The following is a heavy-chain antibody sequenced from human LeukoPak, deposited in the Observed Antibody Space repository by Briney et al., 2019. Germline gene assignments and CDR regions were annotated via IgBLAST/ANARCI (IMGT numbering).Heavy chain of an antibody. V-gene: IGHV4-34*01. CDR1: GGSFSGYY. CDR3: ARRSGVTTYDY. Sequence: SETLSLTCAVYGGSFSGYYWSWIRQPPGKGLEWIGEINHSGSTNYNPSLKSRVTISVDTSKNQFSLKLSSVTAADTAVYYCARRSGVTTYDYWGQGTLVTVSS. J-gene: IGHJ4*02. CDR2: INHSGST. D-gene: IGHD4-17*01.